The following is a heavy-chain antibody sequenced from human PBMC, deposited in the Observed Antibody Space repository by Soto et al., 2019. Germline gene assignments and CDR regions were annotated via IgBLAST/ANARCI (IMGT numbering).Heavy chain of an antibody. CDR2: ITPVVGTA. Sequence: QVQLVQSGAEVEKPGSSVKVSCKASGGTFSTYAISWMRQAPGQGLEWMGGITPVVGTANYAQKFQGRGSITGDEAASTGYLELSSVTPDATAVYYCGREGAAEADRMDVGGRGSTVTFAS. D-gene: IGHD6-13*01. V-gene: IGHV1-69*01. CDR3: GREGAAEADRMDV. J-gene: IGHJ6*02. CDR1: GGTFSTYA.